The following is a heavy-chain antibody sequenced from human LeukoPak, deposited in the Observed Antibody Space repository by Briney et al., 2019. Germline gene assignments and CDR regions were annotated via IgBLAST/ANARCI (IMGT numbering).Heavy chain of an antibody. D-gene: IGHD3-10*01. V-gene: IGHV3-21*01. CDR3: AKGPLSMVRGVTFDY. CDR1: GFTFSSYS. J-gene: IGHJ4*02. CDR2: ISSSSSYI. Sequence: GGSLRLSCAASGFTFSSYSMNWVRQAPGKGLEWVSSISSSSSYIYYADSVKGRFTISRDNSKNTLYLQMNSLRAEDTAVYYCAKGPLSMVRGVTFDYWGQGTLVTVSS.